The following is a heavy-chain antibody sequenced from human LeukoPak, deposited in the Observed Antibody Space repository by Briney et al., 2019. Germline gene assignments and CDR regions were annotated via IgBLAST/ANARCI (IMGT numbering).Heavy chain of an antibody. Sequence: KTSETLSLTCTVSGGSISGGSYYWSWIRQPAGKGLEWIGRIYTSGSTNYNPSLKSRVTISVDTSKNQFSLKLSSVTAADTAVYYCARDPSRDGYVGGFDYWGQGTLVTVSS. CDR2: IYTSGST. CDR3: ARDPSRDGYVGGFDY. D-gene: IGHD5-24*01. V-gene: IGHV4-61*02. J-gene: IGHJ4*02. CDR1: GGSISGGSYY.